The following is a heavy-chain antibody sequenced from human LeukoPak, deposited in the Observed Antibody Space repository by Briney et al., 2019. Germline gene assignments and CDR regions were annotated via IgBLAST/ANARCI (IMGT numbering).Heavy chain of an antibody. D-gene: IGHD3-16*01. Sequence: SETLSLTCAVYSGSFSGYYWSWIRQPPGKGLEWIGEINHSGSTNYNPSLKSRVTISVDTSKNQFSLKLSSVTAADTAVYYCVRRGYFDYWGQGTLVTVSS. J-gene: IGHJ4*02. CDR3: VRRGYFDY. CDR1: SGSFSGYY. V-gene: IGHV4-34*01. CDR2: INHSGST.